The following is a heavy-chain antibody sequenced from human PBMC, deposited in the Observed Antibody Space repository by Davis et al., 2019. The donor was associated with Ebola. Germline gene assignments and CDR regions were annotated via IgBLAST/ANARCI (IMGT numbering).Heavy chain of an antibody. J-gene: IGHJ4*02. CDR1: GGSISGDDW. CDR2: IFHSGST. V-gene: IGHV4-4*02. CDR3: ARVIVVVTANYFDY. D-gene: IGHD2-21*02. Sequence: SETLSPTFALPGGSISGDDWWSWVRQPPGKGLEWIGEIFHSGSTTYNPSLKSRVTIPVDKPKNQFSLNLSSVTAADTAVHYCARVIVVVTANYFDYWGQGTLVTVSS.